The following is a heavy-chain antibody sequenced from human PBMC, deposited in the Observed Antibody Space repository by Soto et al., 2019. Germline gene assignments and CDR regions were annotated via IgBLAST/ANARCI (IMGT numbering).Heavy chain of an antibody. CDR1: GFTISRYA. V-gene: IGHV3-23*01. CDR2: INYSGGAT. J-gene: IGHJ3*02. D-gene: IGHD2-21*01. CDR3: VTDNCGADCLVGFDI. Sequence: PGGSLRLSCAASGFTISRYAMSWVRQAPGKGLEWVSDINYSGGATYYADSVRGRFTISRDNSKNTLYLQMNSLRAEDTAVYYCVTDNCGADCLVGFDISGQGTMFTVSS.